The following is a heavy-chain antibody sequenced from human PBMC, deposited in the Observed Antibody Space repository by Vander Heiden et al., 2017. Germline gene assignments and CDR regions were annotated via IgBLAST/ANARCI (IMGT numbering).Heavy chain of an antibody. J-gene: IGHJ3*02. V-gene: IGHV3-53*01. CDR3: ARESGYHVEAFDI. CDR1: GFTVSSNY. CDR2: IYSGGST. Sequence: EVQLVESGGGLIQPGGSLRLSCAASGFTVSSNYMSWVRQAPGKGLEWVSVIYSGGSTYYADSVKGRFTISRDNSKNTLYLQMNSLRAEDTAVYYCARESGYHVEAFDIWGQGTMVTVSS. D-gene: IGHD3-3*01.